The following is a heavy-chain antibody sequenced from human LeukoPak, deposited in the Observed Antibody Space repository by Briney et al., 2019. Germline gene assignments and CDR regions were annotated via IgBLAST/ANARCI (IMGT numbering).Heavy chain of an antibody. J-gene: IGHJ4*02. Sequence: PGGSLRLSCAASGFTFSSYGMHWVRQAPGKGLERGAVISYDGSNKYYADSVKGRFTISRDNSKNTLYLQMNSLRAEDTAVYYCAKEELGIAAAGPFDYWGQGTLVTVSS. CDR1: GFTFSSYG. CDR3: AKEELGIAAAGPFDY. CDR2: ISYDGSNK. V-gene: IGHV3-30*18. D-gene: IGHD6-13*01.